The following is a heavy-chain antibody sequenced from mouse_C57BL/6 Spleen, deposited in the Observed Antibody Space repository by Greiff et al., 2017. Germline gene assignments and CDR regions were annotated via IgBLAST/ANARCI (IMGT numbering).Heavy chain of an antibody. V-gene: IGHV2-9-1*01. CDR2: IWTGGGT. Sequence: VQLKESGPGLVAPSQSLSITCTVSGFSLTSYAISWVRQPPGKGLEWLGVIWTGGGTNYNSALKSRLSISKDNSKSQVFLKMNSLQTDDTARYYCASIYYDYDRGGYFDYWGQGTTLTVSS. CDR1: GFSLTSYA. CDR3: ASIYYDYDRGGYFDY. J-gene: IGHJ2*01. D-gene: IGHD2-4*01.